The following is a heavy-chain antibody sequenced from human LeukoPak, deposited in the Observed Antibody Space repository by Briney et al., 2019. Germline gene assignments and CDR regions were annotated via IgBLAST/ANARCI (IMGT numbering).Heavy chain of an antibody. D-gene: IGHD6-19*01. J-gene: IGHJ4*02. Sequence: GGSLRLSCAASAFTFSSYGMHWVRQAPGKGLEWVAVIWYDGSDKYYADSVTGRFTISRDNSKNTLYLQMNSLRAEDTAMYYCTRATYGSGWYQSDYWGQGTLVTVSS. CDR2: IWYDGSDK. CDR3: TRATYGSGWYQSDY. V-gene: IGHV3-33*08. CDR1: AFTFSSYG.